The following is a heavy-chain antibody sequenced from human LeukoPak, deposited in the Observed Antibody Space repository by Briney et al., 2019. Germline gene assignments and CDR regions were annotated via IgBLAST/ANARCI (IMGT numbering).Heavy chain of an antibody. V-gene: IGHV1-18*01. CDR3: ARDSGSGSWSVY. Sequence: ASVKVSCKTSGYTFTTYGISWVRQAPGQGLEWMGFIGANNGRTQIPGKFQGRVTMTRDTSTSTAYMELRNLRSDDTAEYYCARDSGSGSWSVYWGQGTLVTVSS. CDR1: GYTFTTYG. D-gene: IGHD1-26*01. CDR2: IGANNGRT. J-gene: IGHJ4*02.